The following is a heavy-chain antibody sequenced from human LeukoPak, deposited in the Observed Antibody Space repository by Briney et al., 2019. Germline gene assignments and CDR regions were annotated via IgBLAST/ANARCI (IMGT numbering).Heavy chain of an antibody. D-gene: IGHD6-19*01. J-gene: IGHJ4*02. Sequence: GRSLRLSCAASGFTFSSYGMHWVRQAPGKGLEWVAVISYDGSNKYYADSVKGRFTISRDNSKNTLYLQMNSLRAEDTAVYYRAKDAVAGTVENFDYWGQGTLVTVSS. CDR2: ISYDGSNK. V-gene: IGHV3-30*18. CDR1: GFTFSSYG. CDR3: AKDAVAGTVENFDY.